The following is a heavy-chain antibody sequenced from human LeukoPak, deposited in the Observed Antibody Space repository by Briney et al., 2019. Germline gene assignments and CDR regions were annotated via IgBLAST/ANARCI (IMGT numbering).Heavy chain of an antibody. J-gene: IGHJ3*02. D-gene: IGHD5-24*01. V-gene: IGHV4-59*01. CDR2: IYYRGST. CDR3: ASLAQLRRDGSIVDSFHM. CDR1: GGSISSYY. Sequence: PSETLSLTCTVSGGSISSYYWSWIRQAPGKGLEWIGYIYYRGSTDYNPSLKSRVTMSIDTSKNQFSLKLSSVTAADTAVYYCASLAQLRRDGSIVDSFHMWGQGTMVTVSS.